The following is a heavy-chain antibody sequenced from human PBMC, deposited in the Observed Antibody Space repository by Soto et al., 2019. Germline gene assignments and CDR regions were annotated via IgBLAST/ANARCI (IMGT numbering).Heavy chain of an antibody. V-gene: IGHV4-34*01. CDR3: SRGRRTAVTIDY. Sequence: SETLSLTCAVYGGSFSGYYWSWTRQPPGKGLEWIGEINHSGSTNYNPSLKSRVTISVDTSKNQFSLKLSSVTAADTAVYYCSRGRRTAVTIDYWGQGTLVTVSS. D-gene: IGHD4-17*01. CDR1: GGSFSGYY. CDR2: INHSGST. J-gene: IGHJ4*02.